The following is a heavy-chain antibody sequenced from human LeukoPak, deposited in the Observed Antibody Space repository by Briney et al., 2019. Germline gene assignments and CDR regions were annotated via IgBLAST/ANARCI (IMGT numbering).Heavy chain of an antibody. Sequence: GGSLRLSCAASGFIFDDYAMHWVRQAPGKGLEWVSGISWNSGSIGYADPVKGRFTISRDNAKNSLYLQMNSLRPEDTALYYCAKDYGSGTRGYFQHWGQGSLVTVSS. V-gene: IGHV3-9*01. CDR3: AKDYGSGTRGYFQH. CDR1: GFIFDDYA. D-gene: IGHD3-10*01. J-gene: IGHJ1*01. CDR2: ISWNSGSI.